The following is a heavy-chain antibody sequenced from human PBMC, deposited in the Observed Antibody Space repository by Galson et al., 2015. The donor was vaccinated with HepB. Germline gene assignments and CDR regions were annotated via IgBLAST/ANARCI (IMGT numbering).Heavy chain of an antibody. CDR2: ISYDGSNK. V-gene: IGHV3-30*04. J-gene: IGHJ3*02. Sequence: SLRLSCAASGFTFSSYAMHWVRQAPGKGLEWVAVISYDGSNKYYADSVKGRFTISRDNSKNTLYLQMNSLRAEDTAVYYCARVETCLGQQLPSDAFDIWGQGTMVTVSS. CDR3: ARVETCLGQQLPSDAFDI. CDR1: GFTFSSYA. D-gene: IGHD6-13*01.